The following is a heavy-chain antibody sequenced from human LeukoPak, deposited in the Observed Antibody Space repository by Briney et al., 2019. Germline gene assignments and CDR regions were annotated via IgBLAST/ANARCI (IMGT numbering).Heavy chain of an antibody. CDR1: GGSISSFY. Sequence: KASESLSLTCTVSGGSISSFYWSWIRQPPGKGLEFIGHIYYSGSTNYNPSLKSRVTMSVDTSKNQFSLKLTSVTAADTAIYYCGRHQNGGTYPIDYWGQGTLVTVPS. CDR3: GRHQNGGTYPIDY. V-gene: IGHV4-59*08. CDR2: IYYSGST. J-gene: IGHJ4*02. D-gene: IGHD1-26*01.